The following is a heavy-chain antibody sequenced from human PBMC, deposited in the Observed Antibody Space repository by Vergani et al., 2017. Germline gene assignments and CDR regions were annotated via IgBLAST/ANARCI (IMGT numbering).Heavy chain of an antibody. V-gene: IGHV3-74*02. CDR1: GFTFSSYA. Sequence: EVQLLESGGGLVQPGGSLRLSCAASGFTFSSYAMSWVRQAPGKGLVWVSRINSDGSYTNYADSVKGRFTISRDNAKNTLYLQMNSLRAEDTAVYYCAGGFSAAIEINYWGQGTLVTVSS. CDR2: INSDGSYT. CDR3: AGGFSAAIEINY. J-gene: IGHJ4*02. D-gene: IGHD6-13*01.